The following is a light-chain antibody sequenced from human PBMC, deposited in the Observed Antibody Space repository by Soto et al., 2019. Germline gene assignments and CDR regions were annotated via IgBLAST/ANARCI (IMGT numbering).Light chain of an antibody. Sequence: EIVLTQSPATLSLSPGESATLSCRASQRVYSNLAWYQQRPGQAPRLLIYDASNRATGIPARFSGSGSGTDFTLTISSLEPEDFAVYYCQQRSNWPITFGQGTRLEIK. CDR1: QRVYSN. V-gene: IGKV3-11*01. CDR2: DAS. J-gene: IGKJ5*01. CDR3: QQRSNWPIT.